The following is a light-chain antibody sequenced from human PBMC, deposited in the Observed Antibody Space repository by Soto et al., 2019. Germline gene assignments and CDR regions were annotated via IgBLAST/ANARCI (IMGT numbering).Light chain of an antibody. J-gene: IGKJ2*01. CDR3: HQYDYSRPTS. Sequence: EVVLTQSPGTLSLSPGERATLSCRASQSISSWLAWYQQKPGQAPRLLFYDASTRSTGIPDRFSGSGSGADCTPTISRVSPEDFAVYYCHQYDYSRPTSFGRGAKLEIK. V-gene: IGKV3-20*01. CDR1: QSISSW. CDR2: DAS.